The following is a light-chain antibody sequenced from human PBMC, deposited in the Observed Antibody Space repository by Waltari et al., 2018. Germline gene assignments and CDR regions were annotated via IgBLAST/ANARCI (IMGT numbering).Light chain of an antibody. V-gene: IGKV1-33*01. Sequence: DIQMTQSPSSLSASVGDRVTITCQASQDISNFLNWYQQKPGKAPQLLIYDASILQTGVPSRFRGRGSGSDFTLTISSLEPEDFATYYCQQHDRPPLTFGGGTRVEIK. CDR2: DAS. J-gene: IGKJ4*01. CDR3: QQHDRPPLT. CDR1: QDISNF.